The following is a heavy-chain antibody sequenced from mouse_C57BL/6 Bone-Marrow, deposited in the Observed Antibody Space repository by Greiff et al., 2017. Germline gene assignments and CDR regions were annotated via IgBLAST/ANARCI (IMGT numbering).Heavy chain of an antibody. V-gene: IGHV1-52*01. CDR1: GYTFTSYW. D-gene: IGHD2-5*01. J-gene: IGHJ2*01. Sequence: QVHVKQPGAELVRPGSSVKLSCKASGYTFTSYWMHWVKQRPIQGLEWIGNIDPSDSETHYNQKFKDKATLTVDKSSSTAYMQLSSLTSEDSAVYYCARSRGNSNYDYWGQGTTLTVSS. CDR2: IDPSDSET. CDR3: ARSRGNSNYDY.